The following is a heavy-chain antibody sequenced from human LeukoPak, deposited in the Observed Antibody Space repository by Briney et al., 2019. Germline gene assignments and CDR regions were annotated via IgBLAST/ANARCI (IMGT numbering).Heavy chain of an antibody. Sequence: PGGSLTLSCAASGFTFSNFGMIWVRQVPGKGLEWVSGITSSDSRAYYADSVKGRFTISRDNSKKTLYLQMNSLRVEDTALYYCAIVRMTEDWFDPWGQGTLVTVSS. CDR3: AIVRMTEDWFDP. CDR2: ITSSDSRA. CDR1: GFTFSNFG. J-gene: IGHJ5*02. V-gene: IGHV3-23*01.